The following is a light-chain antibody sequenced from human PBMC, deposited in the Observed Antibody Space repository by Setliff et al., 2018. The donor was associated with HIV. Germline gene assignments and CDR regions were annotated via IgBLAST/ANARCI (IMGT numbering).Light chain of an antibody. CDR3: SSYAITNTLP. J-gene: IGLJ1*01. CDR2: GVR. Sequence: QSVLAQPASVSGSPGQSTTISCAGTSSDVGGYNYVSWYQQHPGKAPRLIIYGVRNRPSGVSNRFSGSKSGNTASLTISGLQAEDEADYYCSSYAITNTLPFGTGTRSPS. CDR1: SSDVGGYNY. V-gene: IGLV2-14*01.